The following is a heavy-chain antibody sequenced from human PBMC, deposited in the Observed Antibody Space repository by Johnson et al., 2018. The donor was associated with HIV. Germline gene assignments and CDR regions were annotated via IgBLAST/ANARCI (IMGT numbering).Heavy chain of an antibody. Sequence: VQLVESGGGVVQPGRSMRLSCAASGFTVSSNYMSWVRQAPGKGLEWVSVIYSGGSTYYADSVKGRFTISRDNSKNTLYLQMNSLRAEDTAVYYCARSLGVGAFDIWGQGTMVTVSS. CDR2: IYSGGST. J-gene: IGHJ3*02. D-gene: IGHD3-10*01. CDR1: GFTVSSNY. CDR3: ARSLGVGAFDI. V-gene: IGHV3-66*01.